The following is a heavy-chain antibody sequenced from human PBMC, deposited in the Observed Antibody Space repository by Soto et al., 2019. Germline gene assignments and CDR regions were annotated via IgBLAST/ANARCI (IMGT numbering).Heavy chain of an antibody. J-gene: IGHJ5*02. D-gene: IGHD2-15*01. CDR2: IYHSGST. V-gene: IGHV4-30-2*01. CDR3: ARQIVVVVAAQKGYNWFDP. CDR1: GGSISSGGYS. Sequence: PSETLSLTCAVSGGSISSGGYSWSWIWQPPGKGLEWIGYIYHSGSTYYNPSLKSRVTISVDRSKNQFSLKLSSVTAADTAVYYCARQIVVVVAAQKGYNWFDPWGQGTLVTVSS.